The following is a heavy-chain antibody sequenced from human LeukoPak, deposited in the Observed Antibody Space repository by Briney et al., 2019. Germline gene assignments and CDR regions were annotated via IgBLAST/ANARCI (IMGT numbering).Heavy chain of an antibody. CDR3: ARAYSGSLGMDV. D-gene: IGHD5-12*01. Sequence: PGGSLRLSCAASGFTFSSYSMNWVRQAQGKGLEWVSSISSSNSYIYYGDSVKGRFTISRDNAKNSLYLQMNSLRAEDTAVYYCARAYSGSLGMDVWGQGTTVTVSS. J-gene: IGHJ6*02. CDR2: ISSSNSYI. V-gene: IGHV3-21*01. CDR1: GFTFSSYS.